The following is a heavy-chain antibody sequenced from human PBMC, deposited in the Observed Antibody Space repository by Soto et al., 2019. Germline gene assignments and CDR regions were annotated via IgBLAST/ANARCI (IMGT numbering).Heavy chain of an antibody. CDR3: ARGVHYDSSGYYYFY. J-gene: IGHJ1*01. CDR2: IIPLFGTA. D-gene: IGHD3-22*01. V-gene: IGHV1-69*01. Sequence: QVQLVQSGAEVKKPGSSVKVSCKASGGTFSTYAIDWVRQAPGQGLEWMGGIIPLFGTAKYAQNVQGRITITEEESTNSAYMELRSLRSEDTAVYYCARGVHYDSSGYYYFYWGKGTLVTVSS. CDR1: GGTFSTYA.